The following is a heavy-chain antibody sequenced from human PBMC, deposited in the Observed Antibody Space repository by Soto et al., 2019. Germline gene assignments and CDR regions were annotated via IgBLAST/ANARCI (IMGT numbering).Heavy chain of an antibody. CDR2: IYYSGST. CDR1: GGSISSGGYY. J-gene: IGHJ5*02. D-gene: IGHD3-22*01. Sequence: SETLSLTCTVSGGSISSGGYYWSWIRQHPGKGLEWIGYIYYSGSTYYNPSLKSRVTISVDTSKNQFSLKLSSVTAADTAVYYCARAPHGPHSSGYYFTDWFDPWGQGTLVTVSS. CDR3: ARAPHGPHSSGYYFTDWFDP. V-gene: IGHV4-31*03.